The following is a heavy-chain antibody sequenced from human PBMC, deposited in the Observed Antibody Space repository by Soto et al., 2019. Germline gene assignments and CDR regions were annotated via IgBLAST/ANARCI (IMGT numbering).Heavy chain of an antibody. CDR3: AREERGYSYGRLDY. D-gene: IGHD5-18*01. Sequence: SVKVSCKASGGTFSSYTISWVRQAPGQGLEWMGRIIPILGIANYAQKFQGRVTITADKSTSTAYMELSSLRSEDTAVYYCAREERGYSYGRLDYWGQGTLVTVSS. V-gene: IGHV1-69*04. CDR1: GGTFSSYT. J-gene: IGHJ4*02. CDR2: IIPILGIA.